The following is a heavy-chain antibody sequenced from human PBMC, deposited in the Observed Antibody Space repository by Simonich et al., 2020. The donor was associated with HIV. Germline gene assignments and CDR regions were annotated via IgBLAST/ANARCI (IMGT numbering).Heavy chain of an antibody. V-gene: IGHV4-34*01. Sequence: QVQLQQWGAGLLKPSETLSLTCAVYGGSFSAYYWSWIRQPPGKGLEWFGEINNSGTTTSNASLKSRVTISVDSSKNQFSLKLSSVTAADAAVYYCARGSNPKERDHDSFDIWGQGTMVTVSS. J-gene: IGHJ3*02. CDR2: INNSGTT. D-gene: IGHD1-1*01. CDR3: ARGSNPKERDHDSFDI. CDR1: GGSFSAYY.